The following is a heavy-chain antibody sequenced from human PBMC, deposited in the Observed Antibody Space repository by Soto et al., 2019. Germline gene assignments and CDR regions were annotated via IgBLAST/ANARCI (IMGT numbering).Heavy chain of an antibody. CDR2: IYWDDDK. D-gene: IGHD3-16*01. J-gene: IGHJ4*02. V-gene: IGHV2-5*02. CDR3: AQRGGLRCNLKGGYFDF. Sequence: QITLKESGPPRVKPTQTLTLTCTFSGFSLSTSGVGVGWIRQPPGKALERLALIYWDDDKRYSPSLKSRLAITKDPSQNPGGPNNTQLDPGDPGTYFWAQRGGLRCNLKGGYFDFWGQGALVTVSS. CDR1: GFSLSTSGVG.